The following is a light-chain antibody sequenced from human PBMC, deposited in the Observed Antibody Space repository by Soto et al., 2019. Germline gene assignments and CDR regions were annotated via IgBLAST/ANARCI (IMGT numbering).Light chain of an antibody. CDR2: EDS. CDR3: CSYAGSSTWV. Sequence: QSVLTQPASVSGSPGQSITISCTGTSSDVGSYNLVSWYQQHPGKAPQLMIYEDSKRPSGVSNRFSGSKSGNTASLTISGLQAEDEADYYCCSYAGSSTWVFGGGTKVTVL. J-gene: IGLJ3*02. CDR1: SSDVGSYNL. V-gene: IGLV2-23*01.